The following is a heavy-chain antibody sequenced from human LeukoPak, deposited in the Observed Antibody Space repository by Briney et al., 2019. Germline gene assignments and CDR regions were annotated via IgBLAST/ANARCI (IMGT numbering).Heavy chain of an antibody. D-gene: IGHD6-19*01. CDR2: IYYSGTT. CDR1: GASISSSY. CDR3: ARGQPQRYNSDWYVNWFDP. J-gene: IGHJ5*02. Sequence: SETLSLTCTVSGASISSSYWSWIRQPPGKGLEWIGYIYYSGTTKYNPSLRSRVTISIDTSKNQFSLKVNSVTAADTAVYYCARGQPQRYNSDWYVNWFDPWVQGTLVSVSS. V-gene: IGHV4-59*01.